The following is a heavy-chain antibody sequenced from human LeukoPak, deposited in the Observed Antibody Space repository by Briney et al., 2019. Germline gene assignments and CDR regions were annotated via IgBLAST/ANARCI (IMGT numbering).Heavy chain of an antibody. CDR2: INHSGST. CDR1: GGSFSGYY. Sequence: PSETLSLTCAVYGGSFSGYYWSWIRQPPGKGLEWIGEINHSGSTNYNPSLKSRVTMSVDTSKNQFSLKLSSVTAADTAVYYCARVQGIAAAGTDDYGMDVWGQGTTVTVSS. J-gene: IGHJ6*02. V-gene: IGHV4-34*01. D-gene: IGHD6-13*01. CDR3: ARVQGIAAAGTDDYGMDV.